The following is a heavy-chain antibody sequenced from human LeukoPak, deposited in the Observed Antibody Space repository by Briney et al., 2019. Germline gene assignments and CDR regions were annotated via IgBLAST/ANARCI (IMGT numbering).Heavy chain of an antibody. D-gene: IGHD1-20*01. CDR1: GFTFSDYY. J-gene: IGHJ4*02. V-gene: IGHV3-74*01. Sequence: GGSLRLSCAASGFTFSDYYMSWIRQAPGKGLVWVARIGRDGSDTNYADSVKGRFIISRDNAKNTLYLQMSSLRAEDTAVYFCARSMTGAYFDYWGQGTLVPVSS. CDR2: IGRDGSDT. CDR3: ARSMTGAYFDY.